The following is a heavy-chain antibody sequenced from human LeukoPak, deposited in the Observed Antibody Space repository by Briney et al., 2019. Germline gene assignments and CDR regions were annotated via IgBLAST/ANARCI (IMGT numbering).Heavy chain of an antibody. D-gene: IGHD5-12*01. J-gene: IGHJ6*03. CDR1: GGTFSSYA. V-gene: IGHV1-69*13. CDR2: IIPIFGTA. Sequence: ASVRVSCKASGGTFSSYAISWVRQAPGQGLEWMGGIIPIFGTANYAQKFQGRVTITADESTSTAYMELSSLRSEDTAVYYCAREWRDYYYYMDVWGKGTTVTVSS. CDR3: AREWRDYYYYMDV.